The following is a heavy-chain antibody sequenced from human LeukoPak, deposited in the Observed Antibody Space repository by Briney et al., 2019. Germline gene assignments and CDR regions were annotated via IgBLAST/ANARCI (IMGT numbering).Heavy chain of an antibody. D-gene: IGHD3-3*01. CDR2: INSDGSWT. Sequence: GGSLRLSCEASGNSWMHWVRQAPGKGLLWVSHINSDGSWTSYADSVKGRFTISKDNAKNTVYLQMNSLRAEDTGVYYCAKDHYWSIDYWGRGTLVTVSS. CDR1: GNSW. CDR3: AKDHYWSIDY. J-gene: IGHJ4*02. V-gene: IGHV3-74*01.